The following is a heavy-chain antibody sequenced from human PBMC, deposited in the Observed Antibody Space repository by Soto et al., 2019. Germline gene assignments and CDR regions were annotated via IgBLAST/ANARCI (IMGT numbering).Heavy chain of an antibody. CDR1: GNTFKSFY. Sequence: QVQLVQSGAEVKKPGASEKVSCTASGNTFKSFYMHWVRQAPGQGLEWIGMINPTDGSSNFAQKFQDRVTLTSDRPRSTVYMELSRVTREDTVVDFCARGLCRHGAVDTTGWFDPWGEGTLVTVSS. D-gene: IGHD3-3*01. J-gene: IGHJ5*02. CDR3: ARGLCRHGAVDTTGWFDP. V-gene: IGHV1-46*02. CDR2: INPTDGSS.